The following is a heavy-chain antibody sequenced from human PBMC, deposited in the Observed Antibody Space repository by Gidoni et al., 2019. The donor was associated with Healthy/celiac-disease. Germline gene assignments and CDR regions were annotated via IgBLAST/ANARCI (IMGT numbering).Heavy chain of an antibody. CDR3: TAQPVVVPAATYAFDI. D-gene: IGHD2-2*01. J-gene: IGHJ3*02. V-gene: IGHV3-15*01. CDR2: IKSKTDGGTT. Sequence: EVQLVESGGGLVKPGGSLRLSCAASGFPFSNAWRSLVRQAPGKGLEWVGRIKSKTDGGTTDYAAPVKGRFTISRDDSKNTLYLQMNSLKTEDTAVYYCTAQPVVVPAATYAFDIWGQGTMVTVSS. CDR1: GFPFSNAW.